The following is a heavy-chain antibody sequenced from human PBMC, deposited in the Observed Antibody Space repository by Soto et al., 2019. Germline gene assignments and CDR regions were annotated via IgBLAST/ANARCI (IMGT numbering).Heavy chain of an antibody. V-gene: IGHV1-18*01. J-gene: IGHJ4*02. CDR1: GYTFTSYG. D-gene: IGHD1-1*01. CDR3: AIIWARESTGLHLDY. CDR2: ISAYNGNT. Sequence: ASVKVSFKASGYTFTSYGISWVRQAPGQGLEWMGWISAYNGNTNYAQKLQGRVTMTTDTSTSTAYMELRSLRSDDTAVYYCAIIWARESTGLHLDYWGQGTLVTVSS.